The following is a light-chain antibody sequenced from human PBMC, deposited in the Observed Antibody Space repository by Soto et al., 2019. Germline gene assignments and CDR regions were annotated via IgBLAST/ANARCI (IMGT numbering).Light chain of an antibody. CDR2: EVS. CDR3: ISYAGSNNVL. CDR1: SSDVGGYNY. Sequence: QSVLTQPPSASGSPGQSVTISCTGTSSDVGGYNYVSWYQQHPGTAPKLIIYEVSERPSGVPDRFSGSRSGNTASLTVSGLQAEDEADYYCISYAGSNNVLFGRGTKLTVL. V-gene: IGLV2-8*01. J-gene: IGLJ2*01.